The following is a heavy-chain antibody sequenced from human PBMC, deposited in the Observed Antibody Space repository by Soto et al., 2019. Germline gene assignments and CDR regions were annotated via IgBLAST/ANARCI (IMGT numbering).Heavy chain of an antibody. CDR1: GFTFSSYG. D-gene: IGHD1-26*01. Sequence: GGSLRLSCAASGFTFSSYGMHWVRQAPGKGLEWVAVISYDGSNKYYADSVKGRFTISRDNSKNTLYLQMNSLRAEDTAVYYCAKDGWETTKYYYYGMDVWGQGTTVPVSS. V-gene: IGHV3-30*18. CDR3: AKDGWETTKYYYYGMDV. CDR2: ISYDGSNK. J-gene: IGHJ6*02.